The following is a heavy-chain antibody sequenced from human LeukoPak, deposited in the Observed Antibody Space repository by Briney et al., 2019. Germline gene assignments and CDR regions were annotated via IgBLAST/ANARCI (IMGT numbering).Heavy chain of an antibody. CDR3: ARHFLLPYYFDY. Sequence: PSETLSLTCTVSGGSISSYYWGWIRQPPGKGLEWIGSIYYSGSTYYNPSLKSRVTISVDTSKNQFSLKLSSVTAADTAVYYCARHFLLPYYFDYWGQGTLVTVSS. CDR2: IYYSGST. D-gene: IGHD2/OR15-2a*01. CDR1: GGSISSYY. J-gene: IGHJ4*02. V-gene: IGHV4-39*01.